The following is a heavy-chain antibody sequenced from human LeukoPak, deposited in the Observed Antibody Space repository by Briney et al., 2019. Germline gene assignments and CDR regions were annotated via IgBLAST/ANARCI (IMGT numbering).Heavy chain of an antibody. CDR2: ISSSGRDT. J-gene: IGHJ4*02. D-gene: IGHD6-6*01. Sequence: GGSLRLSCAASIFTFRDRFMSWLRQPPAKGLEWVAYISSSGRDTYYSASVKGPFTVSRDNAQNSLFLQMNSLRAEDTAVYYCATAPTEDGEGSSPGYWGQGTLVTVSS. V-gene: IGHV3-11*04. CDR3: ATAPTEDGEGSSPGY. CDR1: IFTFRDRF.